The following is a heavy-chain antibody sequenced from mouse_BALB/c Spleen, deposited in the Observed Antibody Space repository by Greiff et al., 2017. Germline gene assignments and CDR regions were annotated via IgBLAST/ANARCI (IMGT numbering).Heavy chain of an antibody. CDR3: ARVLEGAMDY. D-gene: IGHD2-14*01. V-gene: IGHV5-6*01. CDR1: GFTFSSYG. Sequence: EVMLVESGGDLVKPGGSLKLSCAASGFTFSSYGMSWVRQTPDKRLEWVATISSGGSYTYYPDSVKGRFTISRDNAKNTLYLQMSSLKSEDTAMYYCARVLEGAMDYWGQGTSVTVSS. J-gene: IGHJ4*01. CDR2: ISSGGSYT.